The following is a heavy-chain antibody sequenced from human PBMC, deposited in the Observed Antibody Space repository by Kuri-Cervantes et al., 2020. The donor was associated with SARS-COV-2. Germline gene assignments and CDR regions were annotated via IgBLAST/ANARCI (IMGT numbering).Heavy chain of an antibody. CDR2: INSDGSST. V-gene: IGHV3-74*01. J-gene: IGHJ5*02. CDR3: ARVCDGGGTGIAAAVSTGDWFDP. D-gene: IGHD6-13*01. CDR1: GVSFSSYY. Sequence: GETLRLSCAASGVSFSSYYMHWVRQAPGKGLVWVSRINSDGSSTSYAHSVKGRFIIARDNAKHSLYLQMNSLTAEDTAVYYCARVCDGGGTGIAAAVSTGDWFDPWGQGTLVTVSS.